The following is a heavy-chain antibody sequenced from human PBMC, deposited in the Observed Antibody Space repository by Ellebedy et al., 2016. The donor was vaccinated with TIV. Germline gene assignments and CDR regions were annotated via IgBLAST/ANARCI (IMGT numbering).Heavy chain of an antibody. D-gene: IGHD6-13*01. V-gene: IGHV4-59*01. CDR3: ARAAEQLALDY. CDR2: IYYSGST. J-gene: IGHJ4*02. CDR1: GGSISSYY. Sequence: SETLSLXXTVSGGSISSYYWSWIRQPPGKGLEWIGYIYYSGSTNYNPSLKSRVTISVDTSKNQFSLKLSSVTAADTAVYYCARAAEQLALDYWGQGTLVTVSS.